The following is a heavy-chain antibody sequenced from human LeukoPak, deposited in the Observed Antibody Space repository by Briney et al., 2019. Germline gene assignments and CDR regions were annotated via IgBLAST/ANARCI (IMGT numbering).Heavy chain of an antibody. Sequence: EASVKVSCKASGYTFTSYAMNWVRQAPGQGLEWMGWINTNTGNPTYAQGFTGRFVFSLDTSVSTAYLQISSLKAEDTAVYYCATVPYSSSWYYFDYWGQGTLVTVSS. V-gene: IGHV7-4-1*02. D-gene: IGHD6-13*01. CDR1: GYTFTSYA. CDR2: INTNTGNP. CDR3: ATVPYSSSWYYFDY. J-gene: IGHJ4*02.